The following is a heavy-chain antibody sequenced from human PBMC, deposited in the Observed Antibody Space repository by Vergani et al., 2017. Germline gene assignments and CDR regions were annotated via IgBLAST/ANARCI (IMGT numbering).Heavy chain of an antibody. V-gene: IGHV3-23*01. CDR3: AKGSKGRSWYTPNDY. D-gene: IGHD6-13*01. CDR1: GFTFSSYS. CDR2: ISGSGGST. J-gene: IGHJ4*02. Sequence: EVQLLESGGGLVQPGGSLRLSCAASGFTFSSYSMSWVRQAPGKGLEWVSAISGSGGSTYYADSVKGRFTISRDNSKNTLYLQMNSLRAEDTAVYYCAKGSKGRSWYTPNDYWGQGTLVTVSS.